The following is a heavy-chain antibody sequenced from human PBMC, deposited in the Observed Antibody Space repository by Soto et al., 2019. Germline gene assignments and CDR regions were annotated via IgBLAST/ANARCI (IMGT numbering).Heavy chain of an antibody. CDR1: GGTFSSYA. D-gene: IGHD2-15*01. J-gene: IGHJ4*02. CDR3: ASPLGDCSGGSCYGPLDY. V-gene: IGHV1-69*13. CDR2: IIPIFGTA. Sequence: SVKVSCKASGGTFSSYAISWVRQAPGQGLEWMGGIIPIFGTANYAQKFQGRVTITADESTSTAYMELSSLRSEDTAVYYCASPLGDCSGGSCYGPLDYWGQGTLVTVSS.